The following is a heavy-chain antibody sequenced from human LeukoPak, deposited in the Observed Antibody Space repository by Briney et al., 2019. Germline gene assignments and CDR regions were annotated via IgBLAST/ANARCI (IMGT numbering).Heavy chain of an antibody. CDR3: TRAGGLVRGVHYYYYMDV. D-gene: IGHD3-10*01. J-gene: IGHJ6*03. V-gene: IGHV3-30*03. CDR2: ISYDGSNK. Sequence: GGSLRLSCAASGFTFSSYGMHWVRQAPGKGLEWVAVISYDGSNKYYADSVKGRFTISRDNSKNTLYLQMNSLRPEDTAVYYCTRAGGLVRGVHYYYYMDVWGKGTTVTISS. CDR1: GFTFSSYG.